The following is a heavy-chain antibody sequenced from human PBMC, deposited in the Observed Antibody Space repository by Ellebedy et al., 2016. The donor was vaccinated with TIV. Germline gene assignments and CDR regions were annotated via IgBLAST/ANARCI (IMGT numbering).Heavy chain of an antibody. CDR1: GYMFINYG. CDR3: ARGGTSGGYSYYYGLEV. Sequence: AASVKVSCKASGYMFINYGISWVRQAPGQGLEWMGWISAYNGNTNYAQKFQGRVTMTTDTSTSTAYMDLRSLRSDDTAVYYCARGGTSGGYSYYYGLEVWGQGTTVTVSS. V-gene: IGHV1-18*04. D-gene: IGHD1-26*01. CDR2: ISAYNGNT. J-gene: IGHJ6*02.